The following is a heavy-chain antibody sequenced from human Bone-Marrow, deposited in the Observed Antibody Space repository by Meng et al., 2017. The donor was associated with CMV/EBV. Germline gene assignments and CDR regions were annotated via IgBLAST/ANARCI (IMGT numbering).Heavy chain of an antibody. V-gene: IGHV3-23*01. J-gene: IGHJ4*02. CDR1: GFTFSSYA. D-gene: IGHD5/OR15-5a*01. Sequence: GESLKISCAASGFTFSSYAMSWVRQAPGKGLEWVSAISGSGGSTYYADSVKGRFTISRDNSKNTLYLQMNSLRAEDTAVYYCAKDSTRNRYYFDYWGQGTRVTVSS. CDR2: ISGSGGST. CDR3: AKDSTRNRYYFDY.